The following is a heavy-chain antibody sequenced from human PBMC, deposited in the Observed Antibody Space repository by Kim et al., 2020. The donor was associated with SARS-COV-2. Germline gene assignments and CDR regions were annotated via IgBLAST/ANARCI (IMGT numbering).Heavy chain of an antibody. CDR3: ARLNSGYIPLDH. V-gene: IGHV4-34*09. CDR2: T. D-gene: IGHD5-12*01. J-gene: IGHJ4*02. Sequence: TTYHPSRKRRVTMAIGTSQNQFSLKLSSVTAADTAVYFCARLNSGYIPLDHWGLGTLVTVSS.